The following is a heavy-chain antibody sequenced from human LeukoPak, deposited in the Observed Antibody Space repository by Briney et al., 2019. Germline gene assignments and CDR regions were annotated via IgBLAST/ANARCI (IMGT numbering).Heavy chain of an antibody. Sequence: SGPTLVHPTPPLTLTCTFSGSSPSTNGVGVGWFRQPPGKALEWPALIYWDYDERYTPSLNSRLTITKDTSKKQVVLTMTNMDPVDTATYYCAHGIVVVVAATVYFDYWGQGTLVTVSS. CDR2: IYWDYDE. D-gene: IGHD2-15*01. V-gene: IGHV2-5*02. J-gene: IGHJ4*02. CDR3: AHGIVVVVAATVYFDY. CDR1: GSSPSTNGVG.